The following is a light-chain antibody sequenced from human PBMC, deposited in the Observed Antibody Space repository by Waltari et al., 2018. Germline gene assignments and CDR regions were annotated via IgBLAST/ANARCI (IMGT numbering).Light chain of an antibody. CDR3: MQALQTPPT. V-gene: IGKV2-28*01. CDR1: RSLLHSNGYNY. J-gene: IGKJ1*01. Sequence: DIVLTQSPLSLPVTPGEPASISCRSSRSLLHSNGYNYLGWYLQKPGQSLHSLTKLACRRASGVPDRVRGSGSDTDFTLKISRVEAEDVGVYYCMQALQTPPTFGQGSKLEIK. CDR2: LAC.